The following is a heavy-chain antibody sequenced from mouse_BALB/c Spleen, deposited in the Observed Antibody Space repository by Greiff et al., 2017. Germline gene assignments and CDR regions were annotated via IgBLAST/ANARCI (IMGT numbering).Heavy chain of an antibody. CDR3: ARTTVVPPWYFDV. J-gene: IGHJ1*01. D-gene: IGHD1-1*01. CDR1: GYAFSSYW. Sequence: VKLQQSGAELVRPGSSVKISCKASGYAFSSYWMNWVKQRPGQGLEWIGQIYPGDGDTNYNGKFKGKATLTADKSSSTAYMQLSSLTSEDSAVYFCARTTVVPPWYFDVWGAGTTVTVSS. CDR2: IYPGDGDT. V-gene: IGHV1-80*01.